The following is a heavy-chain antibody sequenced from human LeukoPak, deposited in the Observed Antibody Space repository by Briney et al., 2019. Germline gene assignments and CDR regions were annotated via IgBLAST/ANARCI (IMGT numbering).Heavy chain of an antibody. V-gene: IGHV3-7*01. Sequence: GGSLRLSCATSGFNFNYYFMAWVRQAPGKGLEWLATVDKDGSGTEYIDSVRGRFTISRDNTKKSIHLQMSSLSADDTAVYFCATQYWYRHDYWGQGTLVTVSS. CDR2: VDKDGSGT. CDR1: GFNFNYYF. J-gene: IGHJ4*02. CDR3: ATQYWYRHDY. D-gene: IGHD4-11*01.